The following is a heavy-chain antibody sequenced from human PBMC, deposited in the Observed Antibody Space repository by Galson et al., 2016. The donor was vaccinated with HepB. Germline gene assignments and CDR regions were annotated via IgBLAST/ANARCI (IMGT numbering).Heavy chain of an antibody. CDR3: ARAMRGSYDF. Sequence: SLRLSCAASGFIFRNYWMTWVRQAPGKGLEWVANINRDGREKYYMHSVRGRFTISRDSAKNLVFLQMNSLRAEDTAVYHCARAMRGSYDFWGQGILVTVSS. CDR2: INRDGREK. V-gene: IGHV3-7*01. D-gene: IGHD3-16*01. J-gene: IGHJ4*02. CDR1: GFIFRNYW.